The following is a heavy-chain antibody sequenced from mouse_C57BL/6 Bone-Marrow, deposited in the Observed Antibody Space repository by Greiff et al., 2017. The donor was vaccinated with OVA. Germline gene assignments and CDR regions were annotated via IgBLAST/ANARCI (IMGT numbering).Heavy chain of an antibody. V-gene: IGHV1-80*01. D-gene: IGHD3-3*01. Sequence: VKLMESGAELVKPGASVKISCTASGSAFSRYCMNWVKQRPGKGLEWIGQIYPGDGDTNYNGKFKGKATLTADKSSSTAYMQLSSLTSEDSAGDFCASHGDVKFAYWGQGTLVTVSA. J-gene: IGHJ3*01. CDR1: GSAFSRYC. CDR2: IYPGDGDT. CDR3: ASHGDVKFAY.